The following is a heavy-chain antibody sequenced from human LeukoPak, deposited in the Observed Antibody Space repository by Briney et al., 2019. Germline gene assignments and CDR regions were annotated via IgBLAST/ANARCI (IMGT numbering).Heavy chain of an antibody. Sequence: GGSLRLSCAASGVTINNYYMSWIRQAPGKGLEWVSFISRSGDRRYYADPVKGRFTISRDNAKNSIYLQMNSLRAEDTAVYYCAKDRRPTYYSDSSGYYFRDAFDMWGQGTMVTVSS. J-gene: IGHJ3*02. CDR3: AKDRRPTYYSDSSGYYFRDAFDM. CDR2: ISRSGDRR. V-gene: IGHV3-11*04. D-gene: IGHD3-22*01. CDR1: GVTINNYY.